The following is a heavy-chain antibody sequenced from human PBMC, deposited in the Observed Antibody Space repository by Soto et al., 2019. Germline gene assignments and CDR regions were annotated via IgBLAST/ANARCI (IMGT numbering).Heavy chain of an antibody. V-gene: IGHV4-61*05. J-gene: IGHJ4*02. D-gene: IGHD3-3*01. CDR1: GGSMRGSTSNFY. CDR3: ARGGGDFWSGYYLDY. CDR2: IYYSGAT. Sequence: SETLSLTCSVSGGSMRGSTSNFYWSWIRQSPGKGLGWIGSIYYSGATNYNPSLKSRVTMSVDTSKNQFSLKLISVTAADTAVYYCARGGGDFWSGYYLDYWGQGTLVTVSS.